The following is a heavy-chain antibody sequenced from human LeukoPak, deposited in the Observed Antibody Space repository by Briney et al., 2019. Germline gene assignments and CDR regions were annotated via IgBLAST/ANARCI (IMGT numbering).Heavy chain of an antibody. CDR2: IYTGDSDT. CDR1: GSSFTSYW. D-gene: IGHD7-27*01. CDR3: ATPQDFGLTGLNACDI. V-gene: IGHV5-51*01. Sequence: PGASLQISCKGSGSSFTSYWIGCVRPLPGKGLEWMGIIYTGDSDTRYSPSFQGQVSISTDKSISSPYLQWSSLKASDTAMYYCATPQDFGLTGLNACDIWGQGTMVTVSS. J-gene: IGHJ3*02.